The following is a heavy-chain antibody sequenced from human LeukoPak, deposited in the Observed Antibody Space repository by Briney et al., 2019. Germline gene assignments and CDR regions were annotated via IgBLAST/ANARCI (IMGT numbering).Heavy chain of an antibody. D-gene: IGHD3-22*01. V-gene: IGHV1-69*13. CDR3: ARAGREGYYDSSGYYSQSFGY. J-gene: IGHJ4*02. CDR2: IIPIFGTA. Sequence: GASVKVSCKASGGTFSSYAFSWVRQAPGQGLEWMGGIIPIFGTANYAQRFQGRVTITADESTSTAYMELSSLRSEDTAVYYCARAGREGYYDSSGYYSQSFGYWGQGTLVTVSS. CDR1: GGTFSSYA.